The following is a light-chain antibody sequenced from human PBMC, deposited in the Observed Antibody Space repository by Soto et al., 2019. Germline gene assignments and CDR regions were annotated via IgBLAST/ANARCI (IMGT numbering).Light chain of an antibody. Sequence: PDSLALSLVERATINCKSSQSVLYSSNNKNYLAWYQQKPGQPPKLLIYWASTRESGVPDRFSGSGSGTDFTLTISSLQAEDVAVYYCQQYYSTPWTFGQGTKVDIK. J-gene: IGKJ1*01. CDR3: QQYYSTPWT. V-gene: IGKV4-1*01. CDR1: QSVLYSSNNKNY. CDR2: WAS.